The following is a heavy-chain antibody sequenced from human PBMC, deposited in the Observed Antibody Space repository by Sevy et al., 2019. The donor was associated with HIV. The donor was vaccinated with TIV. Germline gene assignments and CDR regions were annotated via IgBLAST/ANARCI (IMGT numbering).Heavy chain of an antibody. J-gene: IGHJ6*02. CDR1: GFTFSNAW. D-gene: IGHD3-3*01. CDR3: TTCYDFWSGSPYGMDV. V-gene: IGHV3-15*01. Sequence: GGSLRLSCAASGFTFSNAWMSWVRQAPGKGLEWVGRIKSKTDGGTTDYAAPVKGRFTISRDDSKNTLYLQMNSLKTEDTAVYYCTTCYDFWSGSPYGMDVWGQGTTVTVSS. CDR2: IKSKTDGGTT.